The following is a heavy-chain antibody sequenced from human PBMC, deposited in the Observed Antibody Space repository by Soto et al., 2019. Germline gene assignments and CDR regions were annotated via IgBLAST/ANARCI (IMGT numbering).Heavy chain of an antibody. J-gene: IGHJ5*02. V-gene: IGHV3-23*01. CDR3: ANAPSSDGNSGACSLRS. CDR2: SISGGNT. D-gene: IGHD2-21*02. CDR1: GFTFSNYG. Sequence: EVQLLESGGGLVQPGGSLRLSCAASGFTFSNYGMSWVRQAPGKGLEWVSSISGGNTFYAGSVKGRFTISRVNSKNTLELKMKSLTAEDTVVYYCANAPSSDGNSGACSLRSWGQGTLVTVSS.